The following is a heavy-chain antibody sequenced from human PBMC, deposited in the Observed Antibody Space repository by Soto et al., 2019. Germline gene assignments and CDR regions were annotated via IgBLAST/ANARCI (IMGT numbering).Heavy chain of an antibody. J-gene: IGHJ4*02. V-gene: IGHV3-21*01. D-gene: IGHD3-10*01. CDR1: GFTFSSYS. CDR2: ISSSSSYI. Sequence: GGSLRLSCAASGFTFSSYSMNWVRQAPGKGLEWVSSISSSSSYIYYADSVKGRFTISRDNAKNSLYLQMNSLRAEDTAVYYCARDGITMVRGVRYFDYWGQGTLVTVSS. CDR3: ARDGITMVRGVRYFDY.